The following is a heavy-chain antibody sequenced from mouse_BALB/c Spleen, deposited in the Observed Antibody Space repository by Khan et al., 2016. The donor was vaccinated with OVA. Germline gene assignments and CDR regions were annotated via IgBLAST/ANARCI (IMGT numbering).Heavy chain of an antibody. V-gene: IGHV3-2*02. J-gene: IGHJ4*01. D-gene: IGHD4-1*01. Sequence: EVQLQESGPGLVKPSQSLSLTCTVTGYSITSDYACNWIRQFPGNKLEWMGYISYSGSTTYNPSLKSRISITRAPSKDQFFLLLKSVTSEDTATYYCASELGRYYALDYWGQGTSVTVSS. CDR2: ISYSGST. CDR1: GYSITSDYA. CDR3: ASELGRYYALDY.